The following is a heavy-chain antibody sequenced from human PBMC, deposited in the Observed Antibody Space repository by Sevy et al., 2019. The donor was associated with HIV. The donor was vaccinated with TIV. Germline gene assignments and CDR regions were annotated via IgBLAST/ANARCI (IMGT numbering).Heavy chain of an antibody. D-gene: IGHD3-9*01. V-gene: IGHV3-11*01. J-gene: IGHJ4*02. Sequence: GGSQRLSCAASGFTFSDYFMSWIRQAPGKGLEWVSYMSSSGYTIYYADSVKGRFTISRDNAKNSLYLQMNSLRAEDTAVYYCAKLYDILTGHDLGFDYWGQGALVTVSS. CDR1: GFTFSDYF. CDR2: MSSSGYTI. CDR3: AKLYDILTGHDLGFDY.